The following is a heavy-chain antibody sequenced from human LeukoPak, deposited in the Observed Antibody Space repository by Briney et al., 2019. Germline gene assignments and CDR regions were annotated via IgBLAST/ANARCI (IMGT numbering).Heavy chain of an antibody. D-gene: IGHD2-2*01. CDR2: ISAYNGNT. CDR1: GYTFTSYG. CDR3: ARGQESCSSTSCYRAFDY. J-gene: IGHJ4*02. V-gene: IGHV1-18*03. Sequence: ASVKVSCKASGYTFTSYGISWVRQAPGQGLEWMGWISAYNGNTNYAQKLQGRVTMTTDTSTSTAYMELRSLRSDDMAVYYCARGQESCSSTSCYRAFDYWGQGTLVTVSS.